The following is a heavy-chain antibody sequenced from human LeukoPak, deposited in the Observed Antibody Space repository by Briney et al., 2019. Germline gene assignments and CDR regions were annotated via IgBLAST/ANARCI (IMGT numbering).Heavy chain of an antibody. CDR1: GFTFSSYS. CDR2: ISSSSSYI. Sequence: GSLRLSCAASGFTFSSYSMNWVRQAPGKGLEWVSSISSSSSYIYYADSVKGRFTISRDNAKNSLYLQMNSLRAEDTAVYYCARDLTDPGGFDYWGQGTLVTVSS. V-gene: IGHV3-21*01. J-gene: IGHJ4*02. CDR3: ARDLTDPGGFDY. D-gene: IGHD3-16*01.